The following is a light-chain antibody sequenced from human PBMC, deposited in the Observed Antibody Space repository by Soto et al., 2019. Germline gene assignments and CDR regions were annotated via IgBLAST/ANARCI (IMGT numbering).Light chain of an antibody. Sequence: DIQMTQSPSSVSASVGDRVTITCRASQGIANWLAWYQQKPGTAPKLLIYSTSRLQNGVPSRFSGGGSGTDFTLTITSLQPEDFVTYYCQQGDSFPWTFGQGTKVEIK. CDR1: QGIANW. CDR2: STS. CDR3: QQGDSFPWT. V-gene: IGKV1-12*02. J-gene: IGKJ1*01.